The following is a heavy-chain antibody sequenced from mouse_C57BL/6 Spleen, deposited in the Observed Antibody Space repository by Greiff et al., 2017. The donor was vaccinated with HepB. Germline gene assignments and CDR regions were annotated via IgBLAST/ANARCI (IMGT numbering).Heavy chain of an antibody. V-gene: IGHV1-18*01. J-gene: IGHJ2*01. CDR2: INPNNGGT. CDR1: GYTFTDYN. Sequence: EVQLQQSGPELVKPGASVKIPCKASGYTFTDYNMDWVKQSHGKSLEWIGDINPNNGGTIYNQKFKGKATLTVDKSSSTAYMELRGLTSEDTAVYYCARRDYYGSSFDYWGQGTTLTVSS. CDR3: ARRDYYGSSFDY. D-gene: IGHD1-1*01.